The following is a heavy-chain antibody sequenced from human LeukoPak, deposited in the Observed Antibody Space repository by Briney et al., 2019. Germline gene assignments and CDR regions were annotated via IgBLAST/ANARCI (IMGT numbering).Heavy chain of an antibody. J-gene: IGHJ4*02. Sequence: GGSLRLSCVASGFTFSNFGMHWVRQAPGKGLEWVSKIQINGNDKYYADSVKGRFTISRDNSKKMVYLQMNSLRAEDTAVYYCGKDFSWSFDYWGQGTLVTVPS. CDR1: GFTFSNFG. V-gene: IGHV3-30*02. CDR3: GKDFSWSFDY. CDR2: IQINGNDK.